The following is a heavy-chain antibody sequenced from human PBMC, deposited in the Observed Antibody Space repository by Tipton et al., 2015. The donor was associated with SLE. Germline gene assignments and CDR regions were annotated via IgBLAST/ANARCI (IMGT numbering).Heavy chain of an antibody. J-gene: IGHJ4*02. CDR3: ASDAAAAY. D-gene: IGHD6-13*01. Sequence: SLRLSCAASGFTFSSYSMNWVRQAPGKGLEWVSSISSSSSYIYYADSVKGRFTISRDNAKNSLYLQMNSLRAGDTAVYYCASDAAAAYWGQGTLVTVSS. CDR2: ISSSSSYI. V-gene: IGHV3-21*01. CDR1: GFTFSSYS.